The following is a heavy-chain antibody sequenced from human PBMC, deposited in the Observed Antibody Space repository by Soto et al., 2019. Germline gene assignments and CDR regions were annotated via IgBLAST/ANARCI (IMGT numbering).Heavy chain of an antibody. D-gene: IGHD3-16*01. CDR2: VSPRGSP. CDR3: ARGVGGSLDY. Sequence: QLQLLESGPGLVKPSQTLSLTCAVSGGSIDSGPYSWSWIRQPPGKGLEWVVYVSPRGSPYYNPSLKSRVTLSFDKSNNHFSLNLSSVTAADTALYYCARGVGGSLDYWGQGTLVTVSS. CDR1: GGSIDSGPYS. V-gene: IGHV4-30-2*01. J-gene: IGHJ4*02.